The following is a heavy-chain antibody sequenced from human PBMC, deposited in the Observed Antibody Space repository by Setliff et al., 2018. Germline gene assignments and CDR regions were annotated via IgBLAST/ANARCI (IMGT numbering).Heavy chain of an antibody. CDR3: VRDRDIFNF. V-gene: IGHV3-21*01. J-gene: IGHJ4*02. CDR1: GFSFSTYS. D-gene: IGHD3-9*01. Sequence: GGSLRLSCAASGFSFSTYSMAWVRQAPGEGLEWVSSISSDSNYIYYRDSLKGRFSISRDNAKSAVYLQMNSLRAEDAAVYYCVRDRDIFNFWGQGTLVTVS. CDR2: ISSDSNYI.